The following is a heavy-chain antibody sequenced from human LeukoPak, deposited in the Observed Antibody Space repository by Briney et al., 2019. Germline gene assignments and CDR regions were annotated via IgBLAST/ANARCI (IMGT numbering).Heavy chain of an antibody. CDR2: IYHSGST. Sequence: PSETLSLTCTVSGYSISSGYYWGWIRQPPGKGLEWIGSIYHSGSTYYNPSLKSRVTISVDTSKNQLSLKLSSVTAADTAVYYCAREDKRYIVLMVYAIPRTDYMDVWGKGTTVTVSS. CDR1: GYSISSGYY. CDR3: AREDKRYIVLMVYAIPRTDYMDV. J-gene: IGHJ6*03. D-gene: IGHD2-8*01. V-gene: IGHV4-38-2*02.